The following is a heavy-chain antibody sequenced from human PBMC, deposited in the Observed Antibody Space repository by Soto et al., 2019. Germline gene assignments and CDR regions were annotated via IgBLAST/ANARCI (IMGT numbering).Heavy chain of an antibody. V-gene: IGHV4-31*03. CDR3: ARDKRYNWNPEWFDP. J-gene: IGHJ5*02. D-gene: IGHD1-20*01. CDR1: GGSLSSGGYY. CDR2: IYYSGST. Sequence: SETLSLTCTVSGGSLSSGGYYWSWIRQHPGKGLEWIGYIYYSGSTYYNPSLKSRVTISVDTSKNQFSLKLSSVTAADTAVYYCARDKRYNWNPEWFDPWGQGTLVTVSS.